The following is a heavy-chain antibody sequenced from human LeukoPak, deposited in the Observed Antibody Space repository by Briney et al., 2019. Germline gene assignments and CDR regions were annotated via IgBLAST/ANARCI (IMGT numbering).Heavy chain of an antibody. D-gene: IGHD2-15*01. CDR1: GGSISSYY. Sequence: SETLSLTCTVSGGSISSYYWSWIRQTPGKGLEWIGDIYYSGSTNYNPSLKSRVTISVDTSKNQFSLKLSSVTAADTAVYYCASRLGYCSGGSCYPPHYYYGMDVWGQGTTVTVSS. CDR3: ASRLGYCSGGSCYPPHYYYGMDV. J-gene: IGHJ6*02. CDR2: IYYSGST. V-gene: IGHV4-59*12.